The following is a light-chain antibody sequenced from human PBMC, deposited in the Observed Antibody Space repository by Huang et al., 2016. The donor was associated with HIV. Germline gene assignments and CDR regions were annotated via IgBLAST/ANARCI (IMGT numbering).Light chain of an antibody. V-gene: IGKV3-15*01. CDR3: HQYNNWLLS. CDR1: RSVSTN. CDR2: GSS. J-gene: IGKJ4*01. Sequence: IVMTQSPATLSVSPGEIVTLSCRANRSVSTNLAWYQQRPGQAPRLLIYGSSTRAPVVPARFSGSGSGTDFSLTISSLQSEDFALYYCHQYNNWLLSFGGGTRVDI.